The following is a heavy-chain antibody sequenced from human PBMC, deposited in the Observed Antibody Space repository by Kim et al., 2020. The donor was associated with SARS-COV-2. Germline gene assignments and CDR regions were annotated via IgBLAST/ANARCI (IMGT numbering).Heavy chain of an antibody. CDR3: ARDRGYDGSGYYTD. Sequence: GGSLRLSCAASGFTFSSYGMHWVRQAPGKGLEWVAFIWYDATNKHHAESVRGRFTISRDNSKNTLYLQMDSLNAEDTAVYFCARDRGYDGSGYYTDWGQGVLVTVSS. D-gene: IGHD3-22*01. CDR1: GFTFSSYG. V-gene: IGHV3-33*01. J-gene: IGHJ4*02. CDR2: IWYDATNK.